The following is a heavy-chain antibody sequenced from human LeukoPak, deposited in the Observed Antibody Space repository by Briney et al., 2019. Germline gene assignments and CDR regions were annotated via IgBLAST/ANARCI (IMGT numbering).Heavy chain of an antibody. CDR3: PTWVAWSVKRQYSSGSADKPHDY. Sequence: SGGSLRLSCAASGVTISNAWMSWVRQAPGKGLEWVGRIKSKTDGGTTDYAAPVKGRFTISRDDSKNTLYLQMNSLKTEDTAVYYCPTWVAWSVKRQYSSGSADKPHDYWGQGPLVTVSS. CDR1: GVTISNAW. D-gene: IGHD6-19*01. CDR2: IKSKTDGGTT. J-gene: IGHJ4*02. V-gene: IGHV3-15*05.